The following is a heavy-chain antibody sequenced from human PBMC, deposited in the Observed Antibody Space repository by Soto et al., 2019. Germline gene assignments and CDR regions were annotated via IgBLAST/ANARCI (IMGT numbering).Heavy chain of an antibody. CDR2: IYYSGST. Sequence: SETLSLTCTVSGGSISSYYWSWIRQPPGKGLEWIGYIYYSGSTNYNPSLKSRVTISVDTSKNQFSLKLSSATAADTAVYYCARGGITMVRGVIGPLGYWGQGTLVTVSS. J-gene: IGHJ4*02. V-gene: IGHV4-59*01. CDR1: GGSISSYY. CDR3: ARGGITMVRGVIGPLGY. D-gene: IGHD3-10*01.